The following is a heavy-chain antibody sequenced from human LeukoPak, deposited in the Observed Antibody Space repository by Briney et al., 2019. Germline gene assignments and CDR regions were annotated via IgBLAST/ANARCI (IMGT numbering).Heavy chain of an antibody. CDR2: VYRTGNA. Sequence: SETLSLTCSVSGYSISSGYYWGWIRQPPGKGLEWIGVVYRTGNAYYNPSLKSRVTISIDTSKTQFSLNLTSVTAADTAVYFCAKARGYGSGYFEYWGQGILVPVSS. CDR3: AKARGYGSGYFEY. CDR1: GYSISSGYY. D-gene: IGHD3-10*01. V-gene: IGHV4-38-2*02. J-gene: IGHJ4*02.